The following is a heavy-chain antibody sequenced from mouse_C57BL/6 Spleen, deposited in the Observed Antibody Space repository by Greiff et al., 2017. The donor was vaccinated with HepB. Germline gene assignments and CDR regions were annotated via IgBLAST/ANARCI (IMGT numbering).Heavy chain of an antibody. CDR2: ILPGSGST. V-gene: IGHV1-9*01. D-gene: IGHD1-1*01. CDR1: GYTFTGYW. CDR3: ANPPYYYGSSPYAMDY. Sequence: QVQLQQSGAELMRPGASVKLSCKATGYTFTGYWIEWVKQRPGHGLEWIGEILPGSGSTNYNEKFKGKATFTADTSSNTAYMQLSSLTTEDSAIYYCANPPYYYGSSPYAMDYWGQGTSVTVSS. J-gene: IGHJ4*01.